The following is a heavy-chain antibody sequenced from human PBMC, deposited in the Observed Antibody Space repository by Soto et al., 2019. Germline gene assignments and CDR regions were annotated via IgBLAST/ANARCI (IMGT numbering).Heavy chain of an antibody. CDR2: VYNSGST. CDR1: GGSISSNY. CDR3: ARYRREEVAGYTLDN. D-gene: IGHD2-15*01. J-gene: IGHJ4*02. Sequence: SETLSLTCTVSGGSISSNYWTWIRQPPGKGLEWIGYVYNSGSTNYNPSLKSRVTISEDTSKSQFSLKVNSMTAADTAVYYCARYRREEVAGYTLDNWGQGILVTVSS. V-gene: IGHV4-59*01.